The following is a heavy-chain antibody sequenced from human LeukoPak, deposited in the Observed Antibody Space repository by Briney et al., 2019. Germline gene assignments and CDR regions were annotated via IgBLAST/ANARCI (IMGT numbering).Heavy chain of an antibody. Sequence: SETLSLTCAVYGGSFSGYYWSCIRQPPEKGLEWIGEINHSGSTNYNPSLKSRVTISVDTSKNQFSLKLTSVTAADTAVYYCARDGFLAVDYWGQGTLVTVSS. CDR3: ARDGFLAVDY. V-gene: IGHV4-34*01. J-gene: IGHJ4*02. CDR2: INHSGST. CDR1: GGSFSGYY. D-gene: IGHD3-3*01.